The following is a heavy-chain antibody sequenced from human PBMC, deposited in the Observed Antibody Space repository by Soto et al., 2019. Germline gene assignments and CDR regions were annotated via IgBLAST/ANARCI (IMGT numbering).Heavy chain of an antibody. Sequence: GASVKVSCKASGYTFTSYGISWVRQAPGQGLEWMGWISAYNGNTNYAQKLQGRVTMTTDTSTSTAYMELRSLRSDDTAVYYCARGGPFYDFWSGPIGAFDIWGQGTMVTVS. CDR2: ISAYNGNT. D-gene: IGHD3-3*01. CDR3: ARGGPFYDFWSGPIGAFDI. V-gene: IGHV1-18*01. J-gene: IGHJ3*02. CDR1: GYTFTSYG.